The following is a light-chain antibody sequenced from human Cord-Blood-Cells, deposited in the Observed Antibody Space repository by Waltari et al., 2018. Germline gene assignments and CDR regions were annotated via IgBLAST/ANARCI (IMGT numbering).Light chain of an antibody. CDR2: EGS. CDR3: CSYAGSSTFEV. Sequence: QSALTQPASVSGSPGQSITISCTGTSSDVGSYNLVSWYQKHPGNAPKLMIYEGSNRPSGVSNRFSGSKSGNTASLTISGLQAEDEADYYCCSYAGSSTFEVFGGGTKLTVL. J-gene: IGLJ2*01. V-gene: IGLV2-23*03. CDR1: SSDVGSYNL.